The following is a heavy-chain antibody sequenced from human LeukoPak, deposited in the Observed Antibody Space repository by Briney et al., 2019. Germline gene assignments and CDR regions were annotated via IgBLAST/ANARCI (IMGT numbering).Heavy chain of an antibody. CDR2: ISSNGGST. J-gene: IGHJ4*02. CDR1: GFTFSSYA. D-gene: IGHD3-22*01. Sequence: GGSLRLSCTASGFTFSSYAMHWVRQAPGKGLEYVSAISSNGGSTYYANSVKGRFTISRDNSKNTLYPQMGSLRAEDMAVYYCARARTRGYFDSSGYYSDYWGQGTLVTVSS. CDR3: ARARTRGYFDSSGYYSDY. V-gene: IGHV3-64*01.